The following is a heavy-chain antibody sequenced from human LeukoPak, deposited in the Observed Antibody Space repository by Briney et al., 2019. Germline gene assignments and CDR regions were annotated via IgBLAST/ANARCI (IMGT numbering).Heavy chain of an antibody. Sequence: SETLSLTCTVSGGAISSYYWSWIRQPPGRGLEWIGYIYYSGSTNYNPSLKSRVTISVDTSKNQFSLKLSSVTAADTAVYYCARDSARYYDYVWGVGFDPWGQGTLVTVSS. D-gene: IGHD3-16*01. J-gene: IGHJ5*02. CDR3: ARDSARYYDYVWGVGFDP. CDR1: GGAISSYY. V-gene: IGHV4-59*01. CDR2: IYYSGST.